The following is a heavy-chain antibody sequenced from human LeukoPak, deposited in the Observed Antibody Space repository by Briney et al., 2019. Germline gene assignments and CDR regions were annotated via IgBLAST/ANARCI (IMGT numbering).Heavy chain of an antibody. Sequence: AASVMVSCKASGYTFTSYGISWVRQAPGQGLEWMGWISAYNGNTNYAQKLQGRVTMTTDTSTSTAYMELRSLRSDDTDVYYCARGGYCSSGSCLVEAFVFWGQGTMVTVSS. CDR1: GYTFTSYG. CDR2: ISAYNGNT. D-gene: IGHD2-15*01. J-gene: IGHJ3*01. V-gene: IGHV1-18*01. CDR3: ARGGYCSSGSCLVEAFVF.